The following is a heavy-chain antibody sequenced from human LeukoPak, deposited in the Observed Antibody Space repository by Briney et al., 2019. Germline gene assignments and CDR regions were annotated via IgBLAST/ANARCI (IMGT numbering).Heavy chain of an antibody. V-gene: IGHV3-30-3*01. CDR2: ISYDGSNK. J-gene: IGHJ4*02. D-gene: IGHD3-22*01. CDR1: GFTFSSYA. Sequence: GGSLRLSCAASGFTFSSYAMHWVRQAPGKGLEWVAVISYDGSNKYYADSVKGRFTISRDNSKNTLYLQMNSLRAEDTAVYYCARDVYYYDSRGYSDYWGQGTLVTVSS. CDR3: ARDVYYYDSRGYSDY.